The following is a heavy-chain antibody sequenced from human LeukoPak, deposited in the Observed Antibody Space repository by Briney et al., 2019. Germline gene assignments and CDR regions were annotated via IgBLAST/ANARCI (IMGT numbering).Heavy chain of an antibody. CDR2: IYSDNT. Sequence: GGSLRLSCTVSGFTVSSNSMSWVRQAPGKGLEWVSFIYSDNTHYSDSVRGRFTISRDNSKNTLYLQMNSLRAEDTAVYYCARDWLAGARAAAGTGGFWGQGTLVTVSS. CDR3: ARDWLAGARAAAGTGGF. CDR1: GFTVSSNS. J-gene: IGHJ4*02. V-gene: IGHV3-66*03. D-gene: IGHD6-13*01.